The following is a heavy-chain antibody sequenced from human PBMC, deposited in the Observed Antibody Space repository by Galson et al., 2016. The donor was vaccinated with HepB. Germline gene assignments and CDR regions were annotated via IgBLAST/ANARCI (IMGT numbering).Heavy chain of an antibody. V-gene: IGHV4-39*01. CDR2: IYYSGST. Sequence: SETLSLTCTVSGGSISSSSYYWGWIRQPSGKGLQWIGTIYYSGSTYYNPSLKSRVTISVDTSKNQFSLKLTSVTAADTAVYYCARSGGSWPDYYFDYWGQGTLVTVSS. CDR3: ARSGGSWPDYYFDY. D-gene: IGHD6-13*01. J-gene: IGHJ4*02. CDR1: GGSISSSSYY.